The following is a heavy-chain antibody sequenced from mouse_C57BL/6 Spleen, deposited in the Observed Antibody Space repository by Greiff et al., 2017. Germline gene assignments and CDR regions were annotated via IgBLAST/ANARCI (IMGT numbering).Heavy chain of an antibody. CDR2: IYPSDSET. J-gene: IGHJ4*01. Sequence: QVQLQQPGAELVRPGSSVKLSCKASGYTFTSYWMDWVKQRPGQGLEWIGNIYPSDSETHYNQKFKDKATLTVDKSSSTAYMQLSSLTSEDSAVYYCARGGLLFYAIDYWSQGTSVTVSS. V-gene: IGHV1-61*01. CDR1: GYTFTSYW. CDR3: ARGGLLFYAIDY. D-gene: IGHD2-3*01.